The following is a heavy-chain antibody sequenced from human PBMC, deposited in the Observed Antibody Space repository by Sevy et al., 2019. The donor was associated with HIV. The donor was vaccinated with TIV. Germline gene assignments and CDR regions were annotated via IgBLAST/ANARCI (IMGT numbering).Heavy chain of an antibody. CDR1: GGSISSYY. CDR3: ARLTTVTTIGYYYYYYMDV. D-gene: IGHD4-17*01. V-gene: IGHV4-4*07. J-gene: IGHJ6*03. Sequence: SETLSLTRTVSGGSISSYYWSWIRQPAGKGLEWIGRIYTSGSTNYNPSLKSRVTMSVDTSKNQFSLKLSSVTAADTAVYYCARLTTVTTIGYYYYYYMDVWGKGTTVTVSS. CDR2: IYTSGST.